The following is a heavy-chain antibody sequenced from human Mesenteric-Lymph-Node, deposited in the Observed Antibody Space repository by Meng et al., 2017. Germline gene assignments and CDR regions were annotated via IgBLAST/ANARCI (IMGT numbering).Heavy chain of an antibody. CDR2: IYGDDEK. D-gene: IGHD6-6*01. V-gene: IGHV2-5*02. CDR3: ARAAARPSDWFDP. CDR1: GFSLSTSGVG. J-gene: IGHJ5*02. Sequence: QITLKESGPTLVKPPQTLTLTCPFSGFSLSTSGVGVGWIRQPPGKALECLAIIYGDDEKRYSPSLESRLTVTKDTSKNQVVLTMTNMVPVDTATYYCARAAARPSDWFDPWGQGTLVTVSS.